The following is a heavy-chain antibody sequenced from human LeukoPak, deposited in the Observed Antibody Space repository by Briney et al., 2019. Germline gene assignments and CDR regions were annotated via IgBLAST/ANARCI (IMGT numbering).Heavy chain of an antibody. J-gene: IGHJ5*02. V-gene: IGHV1-2*02. CDR1: GYTFTGYY. D-gene: IGHD3-22*01. Sequence: ASVKVSCKASGYTFTGYYMHWVRQAPGQGLEWMGWINPNSGGANYAQKFQGRVTMTRDTSISTAYMELSRLRSDDTAVYYCARVPIRRHYESTGYYYEDPWGQGTLVTVSS. CDR2: INPNSGGA. CDR3: ARVPIRRHYESTGYYYEDP.